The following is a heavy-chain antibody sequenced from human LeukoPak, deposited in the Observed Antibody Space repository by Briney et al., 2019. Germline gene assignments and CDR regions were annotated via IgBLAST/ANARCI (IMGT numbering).Heavy chain of an antibody. D-gene: IGHD6-19*01. CDR2: VSGGGGTT. V-gene: IGHV3-23*01. Sequence: GGSLRLSCAASGFTFSSYGMTWVRQAPGKGLEWVSTVSGGGGTTYYADSVKGRFTISRDNSKNTLYLQMNSLRAEDTAVYYCVKRETSGWYYYWGQGTLVTVSS. CDR1: GFTFSSYG. J-gene: IGHJ4*02. CDR3: VKRETSGWYYY.